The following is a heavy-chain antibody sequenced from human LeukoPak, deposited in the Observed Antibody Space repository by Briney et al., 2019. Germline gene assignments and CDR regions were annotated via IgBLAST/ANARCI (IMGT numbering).Heavy chain of an antibody. J-gene: IGHJ4*02. V-gene: IGHV3-48*03. CDR2: ISSSGSTI. D-gene: IGHD6-19*01. Sequence: PGGSLRLSCAASGFTFSSYEMNWVRQAPGKGLEWVSYISSSGSTIYYADSVKGRFTISRDNAKNSLYLQMNSLRAEDTAVYYCARDAYYNSGARGDYWGQGTLVTVSS. CDR3: ARDAYYNSGARGDY. CDR1: GFTFSSYE.